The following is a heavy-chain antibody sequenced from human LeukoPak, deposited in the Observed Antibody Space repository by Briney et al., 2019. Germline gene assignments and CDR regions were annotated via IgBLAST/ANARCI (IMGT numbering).Heavy chain of an antibody. J-gene: IGHJ5*02. D-gene: IGHD1-26*01. CDR1: ELSVSDNY. CDR3: VRTQPRSRLLDR. V-gene: IGHV3-53*01. CDR2: LYSGGNT. Sequence: GGSLRLSCAASELSVSDNYMSWVRQAPGKGLEWVSILYSGGNTYYTDSVKGRFTISRDTSKNTLYLQMNSLRADDTAVYYCVRTQPRSRLLDRWGQGTLVTVSS.